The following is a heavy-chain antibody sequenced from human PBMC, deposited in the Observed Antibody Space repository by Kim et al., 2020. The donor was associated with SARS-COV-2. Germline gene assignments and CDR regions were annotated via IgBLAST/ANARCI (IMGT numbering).Heavy chain of an antibody. J-gene: IGHJ6*03. CDR3: ARGAVVVPAERGYYYMDV. Sequence: SETLSLTCAVYGGSFSGYYWSWIRQPPGKGLEWIGEINHSGSTNYNPSLKSRVTISVDTSKNQFSLKLSSVTAADTAVYYCARGAVVVPAERGYYYMDVWGKGTTVTVSS. CDR2: INHSGST. V-gene: IGHV4-34*01. CDR1: GGSFSGYY. D-gene: IGHD2-2*01.